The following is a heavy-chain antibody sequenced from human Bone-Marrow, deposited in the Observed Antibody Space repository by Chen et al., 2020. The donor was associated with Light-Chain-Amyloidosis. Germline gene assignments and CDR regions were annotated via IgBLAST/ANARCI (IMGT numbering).Heavy chain of an antibody. D-gene: IGHD5-12*01. CDR3: ARRRDGYNFDY. CDR1: GYTFPNYW. Sequence: EVQLEQSGPEVKKPGESLKISCKGSGYTFPNYWIGWVRQMPGKGLEWMGVIDPDDSDARYSPSFEGQVTISADKSISTAYLQWSSLKASDTAMYYCARRRDGYNFDYWGQGTLVTVSS. V-gene: IGHV5-51*01. CDR2: IDPDDSDA. J-gene: IGHJ4*02.